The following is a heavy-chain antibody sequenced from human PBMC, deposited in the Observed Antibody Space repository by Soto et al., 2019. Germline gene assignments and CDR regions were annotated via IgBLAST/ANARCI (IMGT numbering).Heavy chain of an antibody. D-gene: IGHD5-12*01. CDR2: ISDSGGSI. J-gene: IGHJ4*02. V-gene: IGHV3-23*01. Sequence: GFLRLSCAASGFTFSDYGMSWIRQAPGKGLEWVSYISDSGGSISYADSVKGRFTISRDNSKNTLYLQMNSLRAEDTAVYYCAKLGFPYSGYHYEWRKVFEYWRQGTPVTVSS. CDR1: GFTFSDYG. CDR3: AKLGFPYSGYHYEWRKVFEY.